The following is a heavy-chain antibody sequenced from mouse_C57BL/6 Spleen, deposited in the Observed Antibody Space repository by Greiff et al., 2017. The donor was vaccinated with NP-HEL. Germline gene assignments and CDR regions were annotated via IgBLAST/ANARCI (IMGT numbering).Heavy chain of an antibody. CDR1: GFTFSSYA. D-gene: IGHD2-4*01. Sequence: EVQVVESGGGLVKPGGSLKLSCAASGFTFSSYAMSWVRQTPEKRLEWVATISDGGSYTYYPDNVKGRFTISRDNAKNNLYLKMSHLKSEDTAMYYCAGVSTMITTEFAYWGQGTLVTVSA. CDR3: AGVSTMITTEFAY. J-gene: IGHJ3*01. V-gene: IGHV5-4*01. CDR2: ISDGGSYT.